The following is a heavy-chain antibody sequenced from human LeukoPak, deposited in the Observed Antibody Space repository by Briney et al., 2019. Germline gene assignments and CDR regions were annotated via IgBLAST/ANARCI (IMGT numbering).Heavy chain of an antibody. Sequence: GRYLRLSCAVSGFSFLHYGMHWVRQAPGKGREGVVFISSDGSKEYYADSVKGRFTISRDNSKNTLYLHVNSPRAEDTAVFFCAKDGYCSGGSCYANFFDRWGQGTLVTVSS. CDR2: ISSDGSKE. CDR3: AKDGYCSGGSCYANFFDR. V-gene: IGHV3-30*18. D-gene: IGHD2-15*01. J-gene: IGHJ4*02. CDR1: GFSFLHYG.